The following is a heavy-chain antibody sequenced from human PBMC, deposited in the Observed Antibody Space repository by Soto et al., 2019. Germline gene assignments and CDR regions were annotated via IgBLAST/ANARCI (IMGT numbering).Heavy chain of an antibody. J-gene: IGHJ5*02. CDR2: IKGDGSER. CDR3: ASARHIGP. Sequence: EVQLVESGGDLVQPGGSLRLSCAASGFTFSNYWMSWVRQAPGKGLEWVANIKGDGSERNYVDSVKGRFTIARDNAENSRYLQMNSRRAEDTAVYYCASARHIGPWGQGTLVTVSS. V-gene: IGHV3-7*01. D-gene: IGHD2-21*01. CDR1: GFTFSNYW.